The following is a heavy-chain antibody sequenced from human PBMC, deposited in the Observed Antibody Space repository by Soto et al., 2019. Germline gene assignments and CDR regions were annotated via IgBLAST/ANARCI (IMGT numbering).Heavy chain of an antibody. J-gene: IGHJ3*02. Sequence: QVQLQESGPGLVKPSQTLSLTCTVSGGSISSGGYYWSWIRQHPGKGLEWIGYIYHSGSTYYNPSXXSRVTISVDTXXNXFXXKLSSVTAADTAVYYCARDTYDYGDYVHEVDAFDIWGQGTMVTVSS. D-gene: IGHD4-17*01. CDR2: IYHSGST. CDR1: GGSISSGGYY. V-gene: IGHV4-31*03. CDR3: ARDTYDYGDYVHEVDAFDI.